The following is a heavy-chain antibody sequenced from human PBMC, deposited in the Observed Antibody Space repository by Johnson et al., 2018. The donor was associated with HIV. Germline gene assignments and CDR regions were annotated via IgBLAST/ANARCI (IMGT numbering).Heavy chain of an antibody. J-gene: IGHJ3*02. CDR2: ISGCGSAR. V-gene: IGHV3-11*04. Sequence: VQLVESGGGLVKPGGSLRLSCAASRLIFSDYFMSWIRQAPGKGLEWVASISGCGSARYYADSVKGRFTISRDNARTSLYLQMNSLRAEDTAVYYCPVDTEAFDIWGQGTMVTVSS. CDR1: RLIFSDYF. D-gene: IGHD1-14*01. CDR3: PVDTEAFDI.